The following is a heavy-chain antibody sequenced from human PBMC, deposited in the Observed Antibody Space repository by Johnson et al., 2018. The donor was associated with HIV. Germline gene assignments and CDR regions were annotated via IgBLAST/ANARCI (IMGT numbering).Heavy chain of an antibody. Sequence: QVQVVESGGGLVKPGGSLRLSCVASRLTLSDSYMSWIRQAPGTGLEWVAVISYDGNNKYYVDSVKGRFTISRDNAKKSLYLQLNSLRAEDTALYYCAREGLKQLERGDGDAFDIWGQGTMVTVSS. CDR3: AREGLKQLERGDGDAFDI. CDR1: RLTLSDSY. J-gene: IGHJ3*02. CDR2: ISYDGNNK. D-gene: IGHD6-6*01. V-gene: IGHV3-11*01.